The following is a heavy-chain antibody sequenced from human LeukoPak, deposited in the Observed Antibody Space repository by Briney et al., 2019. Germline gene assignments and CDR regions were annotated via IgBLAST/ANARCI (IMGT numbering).Heavy chain of an antibody. CDR1: GFPFSSYW. J-gene: IGHJ4*02. Sequence: GSLRLSCAASGFPFSSYWLSWVRQAPGKGLEWVASIEQDGSQKYYVDSVRGRFTISRDNAKNSVYLQTNSLRAEDTAVYYCATYYYDSSGYYVWGQGTLVTVSS. V-gene: IGHV3-7*03. CDR2: IEQDGSQK. D-gene: IGHD3-22*01. CDR3: ATYYYDSSGYYV.